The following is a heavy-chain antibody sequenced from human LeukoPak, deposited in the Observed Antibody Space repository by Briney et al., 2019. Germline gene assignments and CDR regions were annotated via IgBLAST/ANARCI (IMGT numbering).Heavy chain of an antibody. V-gene: IGHV3-21*01. CDR3: ARVKVGATLDY. CDR2: ISSSSSYI. Sequence: AGGSLRLSCAASGFTFSSYSMNWVRQAPGRGLEWVSSISSSSSYIYYADSVKGRFTISRDNAKNSLYLQMNSLRAEDTAVYYCARVKVGATLDYWGQGTLVTVSS. J-gene: IGHJ4*02. CDR1: GFTFSSYS. D-gene: IGHD1-26*01.